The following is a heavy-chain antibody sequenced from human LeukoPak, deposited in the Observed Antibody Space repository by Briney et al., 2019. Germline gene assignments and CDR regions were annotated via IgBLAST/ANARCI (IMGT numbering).Heavy chain of an antibody. CDR1: SGSFSGYY. V-gene: IGHV4-34*01. D-gene: IGHD3-10*01. CDR2: ITHRGST. J-gene: IGHJ2*01. Sequence: SETLSLTCAVYSGSFSGYYWNWVRQPPGKGLEWIGKITHRGSTTYNPSLQSRVTISADTSKNQFSLRLSSVTAADTAVYYCARSIIGPRYFDLWDRGSLVTVSS. CDR3: ARSIIGPRYFDL.